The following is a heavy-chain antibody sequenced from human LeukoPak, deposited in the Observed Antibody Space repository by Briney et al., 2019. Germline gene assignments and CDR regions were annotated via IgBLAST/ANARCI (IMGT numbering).Heavy chain of an antibody. CDR1: GFTFSRYW. CDR3: AREYSTGFDP. V-gene: IGHV3-74*01. Sequence: PGGSLRLSCAASGFTFSRYWMHWVRQGPGKGLVWVSRINSDGSSSSYADSVKGRFTISRDNAKNTLYLQMNSLRAEDTAVYYCAREYSTGFDPWGQGTLVTVSS. CDR2: INSDGSSS. D-gene: IGHD2-15*01. J-gene: IGHJ5*02.